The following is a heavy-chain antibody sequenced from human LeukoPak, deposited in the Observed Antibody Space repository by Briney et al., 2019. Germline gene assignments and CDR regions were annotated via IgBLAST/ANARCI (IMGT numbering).Heavy chain of an antibody. CDR2: ISYNGRSI. V-gene: IGHV3-48*03. CDR1: GFMFSTYE. Sequence: PGGSLRLSCAASGFMFSTYEMNWVRQAPGKGLEWLSYISYNGRSIYYADSVKGRFTISRDNAKNLLYLQMNSLRAGDTAVYYCAREVSSGGDAIFDYWGQGTLVTVSS. D-gene: IGHD2-21*02. CDR3: AREVSSGGDAIFDY. J-gene: IGHJ4*02.